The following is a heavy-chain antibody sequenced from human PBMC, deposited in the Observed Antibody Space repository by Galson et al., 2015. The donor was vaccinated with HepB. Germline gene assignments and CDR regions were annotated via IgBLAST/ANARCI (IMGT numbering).Heavy chain of an antibody. J-gene: IGHJ5*02. D-gene: IGHD4-17*01. CDR2: IIPILGIA. V-gene: IGHV1-69*04. CDR1: GGTFSSYA. CDR3: ARDLMTTVTTHGFDP. Sequence: SVKVSCKASGGTFSSYAISWVRQAPGQGLEWMGRIIPILGIANYAQKFQGRVTITADKSTSTAYMELSSLRSEDTAVYYCARDLMTTVTTHGFDPWGQGTLVTVSS.